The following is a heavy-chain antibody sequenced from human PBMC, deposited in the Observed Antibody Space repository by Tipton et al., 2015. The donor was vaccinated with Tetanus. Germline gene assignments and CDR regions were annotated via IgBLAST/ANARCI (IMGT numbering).Heavy chain of an antibody. CDR2: ISHSGST. J-gene: IGHJ2*01. Sequence: TLSLTCAVTGDSFNSYSWSWIRQPPGEGLEWIGEISHSGSTYYSPSLKSRVTISVDTSKNQIFLNLSSVTAADTAVYYCARGREVTTVTIIGAHDWYFDLWGRGTLVTVSS. V-gene: IGHV4-34*01. D-gene: IGHD4-17*01. CDR1: GDSFNSYS. CDR3: ARGREVTTVTIIGAHDWYFDL.